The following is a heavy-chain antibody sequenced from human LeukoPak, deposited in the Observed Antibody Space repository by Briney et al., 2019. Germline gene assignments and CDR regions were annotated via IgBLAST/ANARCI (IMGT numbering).Heavy chain of an antibody. D-gene: IGHD7-27*01. CDR2: INPNSGGT. V-gene: IGHV1-2*02. Sequence: GASVKVSCKASGYTFTGYYMHWVRQASGQGLEWMGWINPNSGGTNYAQKFQGRVTMTRDTSISTAYMELSRLRSDDTAVYYCARGHWGGAYYFDYWGQGTLVTVSS. CDR1: GYTFTGYY. CDR3: ARGHWGGAYYFDY. J-gene: IGHJ4*02.